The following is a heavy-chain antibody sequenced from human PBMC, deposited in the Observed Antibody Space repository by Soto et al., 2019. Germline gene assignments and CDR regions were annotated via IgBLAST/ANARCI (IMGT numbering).Heavy chain of an antibody. Sequence: GGSLRLSCAASGFTFSDYYMSWIRQAPGKGLEWVSYISSSGSTIYYADSVKGRFTISRDNAKNSLYLQMNSLRAEDTAVYYCARTTSPSRIAAAAPDYWGQGTLVTVSS. J-gene: IGHJ4*02. CDR2: ISSSGSTI. D-gene: IGHD6-13*01. V-gene: IGHV3-11*01. CDR3: ARTTSPSRIAAAAPDY. CDR1: GFTFSDYY.